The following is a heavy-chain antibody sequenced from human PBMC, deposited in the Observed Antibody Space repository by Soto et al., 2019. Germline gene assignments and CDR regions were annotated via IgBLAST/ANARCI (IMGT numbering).Heavy chain of an antibody. Sequence: LTCTVSGGSISSYYWSWIRQPPGKGLEWIGYIYYSGSTNYNPSLKSRVTISVDTSKNQFSLKLSSVTAADTAVYYCARGWPGIDYWGQGTLVSVSS. CDR1: GGSISSYY. CDR3: ARGWPGIDY. V-gene: IGHV4-59*12. CDR2: IYYSGST. J-gene: IGHJ4*02.